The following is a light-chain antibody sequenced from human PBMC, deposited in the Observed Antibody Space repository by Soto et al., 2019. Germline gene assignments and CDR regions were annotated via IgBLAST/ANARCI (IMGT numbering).Light chain of an antibody. CDR2: GAS. J-gene: IGKJ1*01. V-gene: IGKV3-15*01. CDR1: QSVRTN. CDR3: QQYSNVPPWT. Sequence: EIVMTQSPDTLSVSPGERATLSCRASQSVRTNLAWYQHKPGQAPRLLIYGASTRDTDIPGRFSGSGSGTEFTLTISSLQSDDFAVYYCQQYSNVPPWTFGQGTKVEIK.